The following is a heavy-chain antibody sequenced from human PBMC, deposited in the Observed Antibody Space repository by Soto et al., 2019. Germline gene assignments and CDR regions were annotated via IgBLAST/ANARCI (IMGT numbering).Heavy chain of an antibody. D-gene: IGHD6-19*01. Sequence: ASVKVSCKASGGTFSSYAISWVRQAPGQGLEWMGGIIPIFGTANYAQKFQGRVTITADESTSTAYMELSSLRSADTAVYYCARGYSTGRYFDLWGRGTLGTASS. V-gene: IGHV1-69*13. J-gene: IGHJ2*01. CDR2: IIPIFGTA. CDR3: ARGYSTGRYFDL. CDR1: GGTFSSYA.